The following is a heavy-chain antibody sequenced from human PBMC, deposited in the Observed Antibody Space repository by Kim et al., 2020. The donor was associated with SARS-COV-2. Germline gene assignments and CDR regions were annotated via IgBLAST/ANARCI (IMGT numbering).Heavy chain of an antibody. CDR3: ARDLSTDSGYSSNRQNWFDP. D-gene: IGHD6-13*01. J-gene: IGHJ5*02. CDR2: IYTSGST. CDR1: GGSISSGSYY. Sequence: SETLSLTCTVSGGSISSGSYYWSWIRQPAGKGLEWIGRIYTSGSTNYNPSLKSRVTISVDTSKNQFSLKLSSVTAADTAVYYCARDLSTDSGYSSNRQNWFDPWGQGTLLTVSS. V-gene: IGHV4-61*02.